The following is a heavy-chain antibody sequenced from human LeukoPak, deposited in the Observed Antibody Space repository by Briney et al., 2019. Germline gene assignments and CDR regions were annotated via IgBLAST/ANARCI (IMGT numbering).Heavy chain of an antibody. V-gene: IGHV3-49*03. J-gene: IGHJ6*03. Sequence: GGSLRLSCTASGFTFGDYAMSWFRQAPGKGLEWVGFIRRKAYGGTIEYAASVKGRFTISRDDSKSIAYLQMNSLKIEDTALYYCTRDYGSGSYYYYYMDVWGKGTTVTVSS. CDR1: GFTFGDYA. CDR2: IRRKAYGGTI. D-gene: IGHD3-10*01. CDR3: TRDYGSGSYYYYYMDV.